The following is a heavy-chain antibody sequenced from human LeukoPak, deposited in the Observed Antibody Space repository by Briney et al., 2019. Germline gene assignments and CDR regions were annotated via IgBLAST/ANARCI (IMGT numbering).Heavy chain of an antibody. CDR2: IKQDGSEK. V-gene: IGHV3-7*01. J-gene: IGHJ6*02. Sequence: PGGSLRLSCAASGFIFSSYWMSWVRQAPGKGLEWVANIKQDGSEKYYVDSVKGRFTISRDNAKNSLYLQMNSLRAEDTAVYYCARYGIVAMYYYYGMDVWGQGTTVTVSS. D-gene: IGHD5-12*01. CDR1: GFIFSSYW. CDR3: ARYGIVAMYYYYGMDV.